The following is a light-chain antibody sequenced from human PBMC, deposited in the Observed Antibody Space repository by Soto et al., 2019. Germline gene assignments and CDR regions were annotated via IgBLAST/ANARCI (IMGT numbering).Light chain of an antibody. V-gene: IGKV3-11*01. CDR2: DAS. CDR1: QSVGSY. J-gene: IGKJ2*01. CDR3: QQRNNWS. Sequence: EIVLTQSPATLSLSPGDGATLSCRASQSVGSYLAWYQQKSGQAPRLLIYDASNRAIAIPARFSGSGSGTDFTLTISSLEPEDCGIYYCQQRNNWSFGQGTKLEIK.